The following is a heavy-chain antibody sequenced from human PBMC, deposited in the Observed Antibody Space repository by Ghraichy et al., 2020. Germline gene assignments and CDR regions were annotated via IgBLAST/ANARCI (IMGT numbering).Heavy chain of an antibody. CDR2: IGTAGTTGDP. V-gene: IGHV3-13*05. D-gene: IGHD2-15*01. CDR1: GFTISTYD. CDR3: ARGRYCSGGNCYYATGGFDF. Sequence: GESLNISCAASGFTISTYDMHWVRQTTGKHLEWVSGIGTAGTTGDPYYPGSLKGRFTISRDNAKNSLYLQMNNLEAGDTAVYYCARGRYCSGGNCYYATGGFDFWGQGVLVTVSS. J-gene: IGHJ4*02.